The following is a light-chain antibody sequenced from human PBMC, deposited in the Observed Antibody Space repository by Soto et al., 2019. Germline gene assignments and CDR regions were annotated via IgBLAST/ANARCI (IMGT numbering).Light chain of an antibody. J-gene: IGKJ3*01. Sequence: EIVLTQSPGTLSLCPGERATLSCRASQSVSSSYLAWYQQKPGQAPRLLIYGASSRATGIPDRFSGSGSGTDFPLTISRLEPEDFAVYSCQQFGSSPLFTFGPGTKVDVK. CDR2: GAS. V-gene: IGKV3-20*01. CDR3: QQFGSSPLFT. CDR1: QSVSSSY.